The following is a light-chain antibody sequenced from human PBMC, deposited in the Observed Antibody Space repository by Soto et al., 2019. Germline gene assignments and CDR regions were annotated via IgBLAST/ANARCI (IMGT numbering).Light chain of an antibody. Sequence: DIQMTQSPSTLSASVGDRIIITCRASQSISSWLAWYQQKPGKAPKLLIYKASSLESGVPSRFSGSGSGTEFTLTISSLQPDASATYFCHQYSASHTFGGGTKWIS. J-gene: IGKJ4*01. V-gene: IGKV1-5*03. CDR3: HQYSASHT. CDR2: KAS. CDR1: QSISSW.